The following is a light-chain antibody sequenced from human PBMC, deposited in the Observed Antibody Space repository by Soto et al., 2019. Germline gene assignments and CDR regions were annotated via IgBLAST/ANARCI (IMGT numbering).Light chain of an antibody. V-gene: IGKV3-15*01. CDR1: QSISNY. CDR2: DAS. J-gene: IGKJ5*01. Sequence: SPATLSVSPGERATLSCRASQSISNYLVWYQHKPGQAPRLLIYDASTRATGIPARFSGSGSGTEFTLTISSLQSEDFAVYYCQQYNNWPPITFGQGTRLEIK. CDR3: QQYNNWPPIT.